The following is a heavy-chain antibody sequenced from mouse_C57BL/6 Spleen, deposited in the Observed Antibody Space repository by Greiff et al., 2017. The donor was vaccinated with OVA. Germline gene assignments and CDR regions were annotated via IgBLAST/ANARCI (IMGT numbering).Heavy chain of an antibody. CDR1: GFTFSDYY. Sequence: EVNLVESEGGLVQPGSSMKLSCTASGFTFSDYYMAWVRQVPEKGLEWVANINYDGSSTYYLDSLKSRFIISRDNAKNILYLQMSSLKSEDTATYYCAREGDYDGGAWFAYWGQGTLVTVSA. D-gene: IGHD2-4*01. CDR2: INYDGSST. J-gene: IGHJ3*01. CDR3: AREGDYDGGAWFAY. V-gene: IGHV5-16*01.